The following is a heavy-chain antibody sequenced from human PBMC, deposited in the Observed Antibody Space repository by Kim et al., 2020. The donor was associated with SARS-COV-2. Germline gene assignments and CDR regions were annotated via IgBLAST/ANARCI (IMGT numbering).Heavy chain of an antibody. J-gene: IGHJ5*02. V-gene: IGHV3-23*01. CDR2: ISGSGGST. CDR1: GFTFSSYA. Sequence: GGSLRLSCAASGFTFSSYAMSWVRQAPGKGLEWVLAISGSGGSTYYADSVKGRFTISRDNSKNTLYLQMNSLRAEDTAVYYCAKGSGYSSSWTEGYNWFDPWGQGTLVTVSS. CDR3: AKGSGYSSSWTEGYNWFDP. D-gene: IGHD6-13*01.